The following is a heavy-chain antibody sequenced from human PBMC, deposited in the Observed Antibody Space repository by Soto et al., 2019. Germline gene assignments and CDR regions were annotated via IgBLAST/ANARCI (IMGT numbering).Heavy chain of an antibody. Sequence: ESGGGVVQPGRSLRLSCAASGFTFSSYAMHWVRQAPGKGLEWVAVISYDGSNKYYADSVKGRFTISRDNSKNTLYLQMNSLRAEDTAVYYCAKLGLNWNYDYWGQGTLVTVSS. J-gene: IGHJ4*02. V-gene: IGHV3-30-3*02. D-gene: IGHD1-7*01. CDR2: ISYDGSNK. CDR3: AKLGLNWNYDY. CDR1: GFTFSSYA.